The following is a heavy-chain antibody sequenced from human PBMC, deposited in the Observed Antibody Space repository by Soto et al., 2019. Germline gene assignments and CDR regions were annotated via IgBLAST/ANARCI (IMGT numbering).Heavy chain of an antibody. Sequence: QVQLQGSGPGLVRPSETLSLTCTVSGASISTNHHNWAWVRQPPGKGLEWMGNIHYRGDTYFNPSLGSRLSMSVDTSKNQFSLKLTSVTAAATAVYYCARLPTGYPNWFDPWGQGTLVNVSS. D-gene: IGHD3-9*01. J-gene: IGHJ5*02. CDR1: GASISTNHHN. CDR3: ARLPTGYPNWFDP. CDR2: IHYRGDT. V-gene: IGHV4-39*01.